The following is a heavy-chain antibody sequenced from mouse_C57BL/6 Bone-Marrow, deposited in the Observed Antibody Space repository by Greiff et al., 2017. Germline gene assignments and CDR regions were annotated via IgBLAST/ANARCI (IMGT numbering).Heavy chain of an antibody. Sequence: EVQLQQSGAELVRPGSSVKMSCKTSGYTFTSYGINWVKQRPGQGLEWIGYIYIGNGYTAYNEKFKGKATLTSDTSSSTAYMQLSSLTSEDSAIYFCARWGYYDWYFDVWGTGTTVTVAS. CDR3: ARWGYYDWYFDV. J-gene: IGHJ1*03. CDR2: IYIGNGYT. D-gene: IGHD2-3*01. V-gene: IGHV1-58*01. CDR1: GYTFTSYG.